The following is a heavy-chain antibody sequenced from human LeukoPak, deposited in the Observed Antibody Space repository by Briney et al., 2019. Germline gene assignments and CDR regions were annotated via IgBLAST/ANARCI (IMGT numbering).Heavy chain of an antibody. CDR2: INPNPGST. V-gene: IGHV1-2*06. D-gene: IGHD1-26*01. CDR3: ARSRIVGGTHFDY. Sequence: EASVKVSCKASGYSFTGYYIHWVRQAPGQGPEWMGRINPNPGSTNYAQKFQGRVTMTRDTSVSTAYMEPSRLRSDDTAVYYCARSRIVGGTHFDYWGQGALVTVSS. J-gene: IGHJ4*02. CDR1: GYSFTGYY.